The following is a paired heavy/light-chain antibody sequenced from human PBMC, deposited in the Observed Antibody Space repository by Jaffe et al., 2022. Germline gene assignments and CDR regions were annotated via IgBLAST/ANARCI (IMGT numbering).Light chain of an antibody. V-gene: IGLV2-23*01. CDR3: CSYAGSSIYVV. CDR1: SSDVGSYNL. J-gene: IGLJ2*01. CDR2: EGS. Sequence: QSALTQPASVSGSPGQSITISCTGTSSDVGSYNLVSWYQQHPGKAPKLMIYEGSKRPSGVSNRFSGSKSGNTASLTISGLQAEDEADYYCCSYAGSSIYVVFGGGTKLTVL.
Heavy chain of an antibody. CDR1: GYTFTSYD. V-gene: IGHV1-8*01. D-gene: IGHD3-3*01. J-gene: IGHJ5*02. CDR2: MNPNSGNT. CDR3: ARGHVQKITIFGVVTLNWFDP. Sequence: QVQLVQSGAEVKKPGASVKVSCKASGYTFTSYDINWVRQATGQGLEWMGWMNPNSGNTGYAQKFQGRVTMTRNTSISTAYMELSSLRSEDTAVYYCARGHVQKITIFGVVTLNWFDPWGQGTLVTVSS.